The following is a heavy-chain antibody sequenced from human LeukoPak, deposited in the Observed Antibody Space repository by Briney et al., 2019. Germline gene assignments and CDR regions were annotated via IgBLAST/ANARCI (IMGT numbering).Heavy chain of an antibody. Sequence: TGGTLSLSSAASGFTFRSFGMHWVRQTPGKGLEWVAFISYDRSDKYYADSVKGRFTISRDNSKNTLYLQMNSLRAEDTAVYYCAKVSGSSYLYWQTHFKYWGQGTLVTVSS. CDR1: GFTFRSFG. D-gene: IGHD3-22*01. CDR3: AKVSGSSYLYWQTHFKY. CDR2: ISYDRSDK. J-gene: IGHJ4*02. V-gene: IGHV3-30*18.